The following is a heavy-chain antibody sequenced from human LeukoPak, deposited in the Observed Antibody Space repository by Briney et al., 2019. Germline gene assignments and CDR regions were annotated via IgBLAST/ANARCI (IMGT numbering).Heavy chain of an antibody. CDR1: DDSISDYY. CDR3: TRGAGWLIDY. Sequence: SETLSLTCTISDDSISDYYRGWIRQPPGKGLEWIGYFYNSGRSTYNPSLKSRVTISADTSKNHFSLKLNSVTTADTAVYYCTRGAGWLIDYWGQGILVTVSS. J-gene: IGHJ4*02. D-gene: IGHD3-16*01. CDR2: FYNSGRS. V-gene: IGHV4-59*01.